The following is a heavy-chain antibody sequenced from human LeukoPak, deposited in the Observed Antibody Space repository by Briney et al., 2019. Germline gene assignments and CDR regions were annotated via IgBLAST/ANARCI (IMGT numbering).Heavy chain of an antibody. CDR2: IRFDGSNK. V-gene: IGHV3-30*02. CDR1: GFTFSSYD. J-gene: IGHJ4*02. CDR3: ATVDTAMAH. D-gene: IGHD5-18*01. Sequence: GGSLRLSCAASGFTFSSYDIHWVRQAPGKGLEWVAFIRFDGSNKYYTDSVKGRFTISRDNSKNSLYLQMNSLRAEDTAVYYCATVDTAMAHWGQGTLVTVSS.